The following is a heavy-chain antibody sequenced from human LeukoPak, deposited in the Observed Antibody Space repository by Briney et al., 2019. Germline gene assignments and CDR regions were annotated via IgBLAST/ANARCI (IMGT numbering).Heavy chain of an antibody. CDR3: AKDQTSLGGYSYGHDY. V-gene: IGHV3-30*02. Sequence: GGSLRLSCAASGFTFGSYGMHWVRQAPGKGLEWVAFIRYDGSNKYYADSVKGRFTISRDNSKNTLYLQMNSLRAEDTAVYYCAKDQTSLGGYSYGHDYWGQGTLVTVSS. CDR1: GFTFGSYG. D-gene: IGHD5-18*01. CDR2: IRYDGSNK. J-gene: IGHJ4*02.